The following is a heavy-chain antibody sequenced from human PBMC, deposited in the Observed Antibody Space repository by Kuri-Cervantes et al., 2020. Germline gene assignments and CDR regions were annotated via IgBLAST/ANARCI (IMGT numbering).Heavy chain of an antibody. CDR1: GYTFTSYG. D-gene: IGHD6-13*01. Sequence: ASVKVSCKASGYTFTSYGISWVRQAPGQGLEWMGWISAYNGNTNYAQKLQGRVTMTTDTSTSTAYMELSSLRSEDTAVYYCARSLDSSSWTSCWYWGQGTLVTVSS. J-gene: IGHJ4*02. CDR2: ISAYNGNT. CDR3: ARSLDSSSWTSCWY. V-gene: IGHV1-18*01.